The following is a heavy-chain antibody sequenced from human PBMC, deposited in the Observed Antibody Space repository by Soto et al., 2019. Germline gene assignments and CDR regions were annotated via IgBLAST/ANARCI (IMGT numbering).Heavy chain of an antibody. CDR1: GFVFNSYG. CDR2: IWYDGSNK. Sequence: QVPLVESGGGVVQPGRSLRLSCAASGFVFNSYGIHWVRQAPGKGLEWVAVIWYDGSNKYYADSVKGRFTICRDNSQNTVHLQMNSLRVEDTAVYYCARLGGNWCIDYWGQGTLVIVSS. J-gene: IGHJ4*02. CDR3: ARLGGNWCIDY. V-gene: IGHV3-33*01. D-gene: IGHD1-1*01.